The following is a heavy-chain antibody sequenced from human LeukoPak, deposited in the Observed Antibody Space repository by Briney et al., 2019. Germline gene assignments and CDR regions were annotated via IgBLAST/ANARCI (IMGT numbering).Heavy chain of an antibody. D-gene: IGHD6-6*01. J-gene: IGHJ5*02. CDR1: GGTFSSYA. CDR2: IIPIFGTA. Sequence: ASVKVSCKASGGTFSSYAISWARQAPGQGLEWMGGIIPIFGTANYAQKFQGRVTITTDESTSTAYMELSSLRSEDTAVYYCVREKSGLVGGIWFDPWGQGTLVTVPS. CDR3: VREKSGLVGGIWFDP. V-gene: IGHV1-69*05.